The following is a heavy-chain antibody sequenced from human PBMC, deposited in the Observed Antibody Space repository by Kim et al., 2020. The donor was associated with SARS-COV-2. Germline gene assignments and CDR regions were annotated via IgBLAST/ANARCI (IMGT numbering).Heavy chain of an antibody. V-gene: IGHV1-18*01. Sequence: ASVKVSCKASGYTFTSYGISWVRQAPGQGLEWMGWISAYNGNTNYAQKLQGRVTMTTDTSTSTAYMELRSLRSDDTAVYYCARDRLVLLWFRELLSPDAFDIWRQGTMVTVSS. CDR1: GYTFTSYG. D-gene: IGHD3-10*01. CDR2: ISAYNGNT. CDR3: ARDRLVLLWFRELLSPDAFDI. J-gene: IGHJ3*02.